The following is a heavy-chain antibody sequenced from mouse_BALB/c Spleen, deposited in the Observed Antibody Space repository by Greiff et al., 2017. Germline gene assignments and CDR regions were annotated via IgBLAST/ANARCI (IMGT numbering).Heavy chain of an antibody. CDR3: TRPKFITTAGIAYYYAMDY. V-gene: IGHV1S81*02. Sequence: VQLQQSGAELVKPGASVKLSCKASGYTFTSYYMYWVKQRPGQGLEWIGEINPSNGGTNFNEKFKSKATLTVDKSSSTAYMQLSSLTSEDSAVYYCTRPKFITTAGIAYYYAMDYWGQGTSVTVSS. CDR2: INPSNGGT. J-gene: IGHJ4*01. D-gene: IGHD1-2*01. CDR1: GYTFTSYY.